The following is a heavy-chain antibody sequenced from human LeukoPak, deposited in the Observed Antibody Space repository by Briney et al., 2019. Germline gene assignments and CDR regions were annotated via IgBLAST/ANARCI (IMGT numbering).Heavy chain of an antibody. CDR3: ATIIIRSGGSCYNY. J-gene: IGHJ4*02. V-gene: IGHV3-21*01. Sequence: GGSLRLSCAASGFTFSRYTMNWVRQAPGKGLEWVSSITSSSNYIYYADSVKGRFTISRDNAKNSLYLQMNSLRAEDTAVYYCATIIIRSGGSCYNYWGQGTQVTVSS. CDR2: ITSSSNYI. D-gene: IGHD2-15*01. CDR1: GFTFSRYT.